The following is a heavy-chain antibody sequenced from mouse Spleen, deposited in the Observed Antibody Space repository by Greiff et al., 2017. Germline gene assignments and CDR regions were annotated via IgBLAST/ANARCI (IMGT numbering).Heavy chain of an antibody. D-gene: IGHD1-1*01. CDR2: IRSKSNNYAT. J-gene: IGHJ3*01. Sequence: EVKLMESGGGLVQPKGSLKLSCAASGFSFNTYAMNWVRQAPGKGLEWVARIRSKSNNYATYYADSVKDRFTISRDDSESMLYLQMNNLKTEDTAMYYCVRQGSSWFAYWGQGTLVTVSA. CDR1: GFSFNTYA. V-gene: IGHV10-1*01. CDR3: VRQGSSWFAY.